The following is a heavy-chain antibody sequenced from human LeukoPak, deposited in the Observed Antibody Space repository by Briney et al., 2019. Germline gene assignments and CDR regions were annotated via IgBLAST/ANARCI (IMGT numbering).Heavy chain of an antibody. CDR2: INHSGST. J-gene: IGHJ5*02. V-gene: IGHV4-34*01. Sequence: SETLSLTCAVYGGSFSGYYWSWIRQPPGKGLEWIGEINHSGSTNYNPSLKSRVTMSVDTSKNQFSLKLSSVTAADTAVYYCARDSGDSRTRWFDPWGQGTLVTVSS. D-gene: IGHD4-17*01. CDR1: GGSFSGYY. CDR3: ARDSGDSRTRWFDP.